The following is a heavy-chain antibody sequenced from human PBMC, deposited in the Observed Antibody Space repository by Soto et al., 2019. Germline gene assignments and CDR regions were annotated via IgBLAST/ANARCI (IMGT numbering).Heavy chain of an antibody. CDR2: ISPKSGDT. D-gene: IGHD2-15*01. V-gene: IGHV1-2*02. J-gene: IGHJ6*02. Sequence: QVQLVQSGAEVKKPGASVKVSCKASGYTFTDYYLFWVRQAPGQGLDWMGWISPKSGDTKYAQKFQGRVTMTRDTSIGAAYMELSSLTSDDSAVYYCAKLSYYHYAMDVLGQETTVTVSS. CDR3: AKLSYYHYAMDV. CDR1: GYTFTDYY.